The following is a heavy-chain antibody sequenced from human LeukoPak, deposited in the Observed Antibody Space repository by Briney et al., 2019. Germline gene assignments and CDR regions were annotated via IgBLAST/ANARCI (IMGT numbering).Heavy chain of an antibody. J-gene: IGHJ4*02. CDR2: IYSGGGT. CDR3: ASRTH. Sequence: GGSLKLSCAASGFIFSNYAMTWVRQAPGRGLEWVCLIYSGGGTLCAVSVKGRFSVSRDSSENTLYLQMNSLRVEDTAVYYCASRTHWAQGALVTVSS. V-gene: IGHV3-53*01. CDR1: GFIFSNYA.